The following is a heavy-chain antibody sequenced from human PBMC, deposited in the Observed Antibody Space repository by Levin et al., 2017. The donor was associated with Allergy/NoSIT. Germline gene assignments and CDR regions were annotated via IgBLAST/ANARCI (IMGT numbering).Heavy chain of an antibody. V-gene: IGHV3-23*01. D-gene: IGHD4-11*01. Sequence: LTGGSLRLSCAASGFTFSTYTMTWVRQAPGKGLEWVSSISASGGSTYYADSVKGRFTISRDNSKNTLYLQMNSLRDDDTAVYFCAKDDYNNYGPKAFDIWGQGTMVSVSS. CDR3: AKDDYNNYGPKAFDI. CDR2: ISASGGST. J-gene: IGHJ3*02. CDR1: GFTFSTYT.